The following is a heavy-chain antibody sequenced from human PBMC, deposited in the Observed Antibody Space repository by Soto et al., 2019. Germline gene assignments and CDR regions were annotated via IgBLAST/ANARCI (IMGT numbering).Heavy chain of an antibody. J-gene: IGHJ4*02. CDR1: EGTFASST. CDR3: ATNYGSGSTHFDY. V-gene: IGHV1-69*02. Sequence: QVQLVQSGAEVKKPGSSVKVSCAASEGTFASSTINWVRQAPGLGPEWMGRIIPMVGLADYVQKFQGRVTLLSDKPTSTADIVLSSLRSEDTAVYYCATNYGSGSTHFDYWGQGTLVTVSS. D-gene: IGHD3-10*01. CDR2: IIPMVGLA.